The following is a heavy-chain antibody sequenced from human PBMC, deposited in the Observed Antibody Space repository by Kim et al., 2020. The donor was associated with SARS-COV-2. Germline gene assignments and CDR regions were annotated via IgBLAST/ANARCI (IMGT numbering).Heavy chain of an antibody. V-gene: IGHV3-30*18. CDR2: ISYDGSNK. J-gene: IGHJ6*03. CDR3: AKEAWGPEGDYDSSGYYYDYYYYYMDV. Sequence: GGSLRLSCAASGFTFSSYGMHWVRQAPGKGLEWVAVISYDGSNKYYADSVKGRFTISRDNSKNTLYLQMNSLRAEDTAVYYCAKEAWGPEGDYDSSGYYYDYYYYYMDVWGKGTTVTVSS. D-gene: IGHD3-22*01. CDR1: GFTFSSYG.